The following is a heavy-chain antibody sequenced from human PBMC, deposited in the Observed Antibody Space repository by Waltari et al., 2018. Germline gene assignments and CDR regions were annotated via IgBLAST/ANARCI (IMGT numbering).Heavy chain of an antibody. J-gene: IGHJ4*02. CDR3: MSLRGGASSFDY. V-gene: IGHV1-2*02. CDR2: INPDSGGT. D-gene: IGHD1-26*01. Sequence: QVQLAQSGAELKKPGASVKVSCKASGYTFTGYYMHWVRQAPGQGLEWMGWINPDSGGTNYAQKFQGRVTMTRDTSISTAYMELSSLKSDDTVVYYCMSLRGGASSFDYWGQGTLVTVSS. CDR1: GYTFTGYY.